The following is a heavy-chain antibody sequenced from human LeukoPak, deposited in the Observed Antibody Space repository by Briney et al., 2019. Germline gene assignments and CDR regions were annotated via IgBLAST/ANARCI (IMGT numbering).Heavy chain of an antibody. V-gene: IGHV4-38-2*01. J-gene: IGHJ4*02. CDR2: MYYSGTT. CDR3: ARHPPRDGSAFDY. CDR1: GYSIRNGYS. Sequence: SETLSLTCGVSGYSIRNGYSWDWIRQPPGKGLEWIASMYYSGTTFYSPSLKSRVTISVDTSKNQLSLKLGSVTAADTAVYYCARHPPRDGSAFDYWGQGTLVTVSS.